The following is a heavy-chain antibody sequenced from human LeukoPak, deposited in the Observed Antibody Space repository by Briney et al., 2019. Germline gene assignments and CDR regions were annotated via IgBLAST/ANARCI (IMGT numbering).Heavy chain of an antibody. Sequence: PGGSLRLSCEISGFTFKDYAMSWVRQAPGKGLEWVAASSASGGNIYYADSLKGRFTISRDNSKNMFYLQMNNLRAEDTAIYYCAKFRLEWELQGAFDFWGPGTLVTVFS. CDR3: AKFRLEWELQGAFDF. CDR2: SSASGGNI. CDR1: GFTFKDYA. J-gene: IGHJ3*01. D-gene: IGHD1-26*01. V-gene: IGHV3-23*01.